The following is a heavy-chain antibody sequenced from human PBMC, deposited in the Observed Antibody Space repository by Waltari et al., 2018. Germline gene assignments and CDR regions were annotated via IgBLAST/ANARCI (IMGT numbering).Heavy chain of an antibody. J-gene: IGHJ4*02. Sequence: QVQLQESGPGLVKPSEPLSLTCPVSGGSISSYYWSWIRQPPGKGLEWIGYIYYSGSTNYTPALKSGVTRSVDTSKNQFSLKLSSVTAADTAVYYCARDSSSSEDRTHFDYWGQGTLVTVSS. V-gene: IGHV4-59*01. D-gene: IGHD6-6*01. CDR1: GGSISSYY. CDR3: ARDSSSSEDRTHFDY. CDR2: IYYSGST.